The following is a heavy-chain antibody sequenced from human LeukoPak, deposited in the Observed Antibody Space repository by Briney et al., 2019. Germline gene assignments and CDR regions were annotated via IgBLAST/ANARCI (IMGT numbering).Heavy chain of an antibody. Sequence: ASVKVSCKASGYTFTSYGISWVRQAPGQGLEWMGWISAYNGNTNYAQNLQGRVTMTTDTSTSTAYMELRSLRSDDTAVYYCSRLGLRSSWYGAHDYWGQGTLVTVSS. V-gene: IGHV1-18*01. D-gene: IGHD6-13*01. CDR2: ISAYNGNT. CDR3: SRLGLRSSWYGAHDY. CDR1: GYTFTSYG. J-gene: IGHJ4*02.